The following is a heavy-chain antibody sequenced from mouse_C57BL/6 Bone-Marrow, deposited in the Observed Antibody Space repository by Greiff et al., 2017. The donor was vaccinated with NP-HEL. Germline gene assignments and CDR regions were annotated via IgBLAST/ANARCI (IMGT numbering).Heavy chain of an antibody. CDR1: GYTFTDHT. CDR2: IYPRDGST. V-gene: IGHV1-78*01. CDR3: ARRIHGSSPFDY. D-gene: IGHD1-1*01. Sequence: QVQLQQSDAELVKPGASVKISCKVSGYTFTDHTIHWMKQRPEQSLEWIGYIYPRDGSTEYNEKFKGKATLTADKSSSTAYMQLNSLTSEDSAVYFCARRIHGSSPFDYWGQGTTLTVSS. J-gene: IGHJ2*01.